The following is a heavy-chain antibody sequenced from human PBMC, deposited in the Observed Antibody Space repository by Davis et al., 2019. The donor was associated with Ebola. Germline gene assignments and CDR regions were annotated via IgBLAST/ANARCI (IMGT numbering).Heavy chain of an antibody. J-gene: IGHJ4*02. D-gene: IGHD2-21*02. CDR3: ARSTARTTLDY. CDR1: GYSFTSYW. CDR2: IYPADSDT. Sequence: GESLKISCKGSGYSFTSYWIAWVRQMPGKGLEWMGIIYPADSDTRYSPSFQGQVTISADKSISTAYLQWSSLKASDTAMYYCARSTARTTLDYWGQGALVTVSS. V-gene: IGHV5-51*01.